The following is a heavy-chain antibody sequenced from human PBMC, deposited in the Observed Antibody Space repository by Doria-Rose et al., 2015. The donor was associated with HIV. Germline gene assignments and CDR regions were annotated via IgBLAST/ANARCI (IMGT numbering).Heavy chain of an antibody. CDR1: GGSISSGGFY. CDR2: IYYSDST. V-gene: IGHV4-31*02. CDR3: ARDSSGYFRLDY. J-gene: IGHJ4*02. D-gene: IGHD3-22*01. Sequence: VSGGSISSGGFYWSWIRQRPGKGLEWIGYIYYSDSTYYNPSLKSRVTISVDTSRNQFSLKLSSVTAADTAVYYCARDSSGYFRLDYWGQGTLVTVPS.